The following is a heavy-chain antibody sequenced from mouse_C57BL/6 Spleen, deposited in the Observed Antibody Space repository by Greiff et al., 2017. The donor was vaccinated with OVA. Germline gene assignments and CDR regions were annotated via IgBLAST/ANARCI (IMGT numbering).Heavy chain of an antibody. V-gene: IGHV5-9*01. D-gene: IGHD1-1*01. Sequence: EVKLMESGGGLVKPGGSLKLSCAASGFTFSSYTMSWVRQTPEKRLEWVATISGGGGNTYYPDSVKGRFTISRDNAKNTLYLQRSRLRSEDTALYYCARQGDYYGSRGFAYWGQGTLVTVSA. J-gene: IGHJ3*01. CDR1: GFTFSSYT. CDR2: ISGGGGNT. CDR3: ARQGDYYGSRGFAY.